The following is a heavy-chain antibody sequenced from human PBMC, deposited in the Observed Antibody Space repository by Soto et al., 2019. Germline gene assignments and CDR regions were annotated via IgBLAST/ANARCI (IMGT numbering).Heavy chain of an antibody. Sequence: GGSLRLSCAASGFTFSSYAMSWVRQAPGKGLEWVSAISGSGGSTYYADSVKGRFTISRDNSKNTLYLQMNSLRAEDTAVYYCANIGPGYCTNGVCYFVDYWGQGTLVTVSS. D-gene: IGHD2-8*01. V-gene: IGHV3-23*01. CDR1: GFTFSSYA. J-gene: IGHJ4*02. CDR2: ISGSGGST. CDR3: ANIGPGYCTNGVCYFVDY.